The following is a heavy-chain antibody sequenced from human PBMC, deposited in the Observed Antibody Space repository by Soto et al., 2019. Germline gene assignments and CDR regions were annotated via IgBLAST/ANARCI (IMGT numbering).Heavy chain of an antibody. D-gene: IGHD3-22*01. CDR3: AKEGYYYGSSGHYYYGMDV. CDR2: ISGSGGST. Sequence: GGSLRLSCAASGFTFSSYAMSWVRQAPGKGLEWVSAISGSGGSTYYADSVKGRFTISRDNSKNTLYLQMNSLRAEDTAVYYCAKEGYYYGSSGHYYYGMDVWGQGTTVTVSS. CDR1: GFTFSSYA. J-gene: IGHJ6*02. V-gene: IGHV3-23*01.